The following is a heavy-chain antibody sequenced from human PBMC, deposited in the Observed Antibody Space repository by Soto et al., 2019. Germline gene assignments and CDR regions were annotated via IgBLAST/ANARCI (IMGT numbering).Heavy chain of an antibody. J-gene: IGHJ4*02. CDR3: ARVRTTNRRIVY. Sequence: GGSLRLSCSASGFTFSSYSMNWVRQAPGKGLEWVSSISSSSSYIYYADSVKGRFTISRDNAKNSLYLQMNSLRAEDTAVYYCARVRTTNRRIVYWGQGTLVTV. CDR2: ISSSSSYI. CDR1: GFTFSSYS. D-gene: IGHD1-1*01. V-gene: IGHV3-21*01.